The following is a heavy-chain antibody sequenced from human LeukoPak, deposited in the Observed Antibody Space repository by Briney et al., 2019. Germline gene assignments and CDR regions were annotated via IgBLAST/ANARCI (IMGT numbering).Heavy chain of an antibody. V-gene: IGHV3-74*03. CDR2: INIDGSTT. J-gene: IGHJ4*02. CDR1: GFTFSSYW. Sequence: GGSLRLSCAASGFTFSSYWMHWVRQVPGKGLVWVSRINIDGSTTTYADSVKGRFAISRDNAKNTLYLQMNSLRAEDTALYYCARVGGPGWYGYWGQGTLVTVSS. D-gene: IGHD6-19*01. CDR3: ARVGGPGWYGY.